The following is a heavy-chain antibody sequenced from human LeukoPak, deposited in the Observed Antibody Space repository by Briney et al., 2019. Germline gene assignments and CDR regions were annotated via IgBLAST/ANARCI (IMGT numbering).Heavy chain of an antibody. J-gene: IGHJ5*02. CDR2: MNPNSGNT. CDR1: GYTFTSYD. CDR3: ARGVWELLLSWFDP. D-gene: IGHD1-26*01. Sequence: ASVKVSCKATGYTFTSYDINWVRQATGQGLEWMGWMNPNSGNTGYAQKFQGRVTMTRNTSISTAYMELSSLRSEDTAVYYCARGVWELLLSWFDPWGQGTLVTVSS. V-gene: IGHV1-8*01.